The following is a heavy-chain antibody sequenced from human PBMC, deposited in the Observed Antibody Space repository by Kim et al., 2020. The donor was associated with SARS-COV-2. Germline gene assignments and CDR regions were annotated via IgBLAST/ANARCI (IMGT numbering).Heavy chain of an antibody. CDR3: ARDIVTRGYDSTYYFDY. Sequence: SETLSLTCTVSGGSISSGGYYWSWIRQHPGKGLEWIGYIYYSGSTYYNPSLKSRVTISVDTSKNQFSLKLSSVTAADTAVYYCARDIVTRGYDSTYYFDYWGQGTLVTVSS. CDR2: IYYSGST. D-gene: IGHD5-12*01. V-gene: IGHV4-31*03. J-gene: IGHJ4*02. CDR1: GGSISSGGYY.